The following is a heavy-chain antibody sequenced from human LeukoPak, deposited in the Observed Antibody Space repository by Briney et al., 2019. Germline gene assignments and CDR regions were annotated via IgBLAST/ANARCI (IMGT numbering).Heavy chain of an antibody. CDR2: MNPNSGNT. CDR1: GYTFTSYG. CDR3: AREGYCSGGSCYAPGWFDP. Sequence: ASVKVSCKASGYTFTSYGISWVRQAPGQGLEWMGWMNPNSGNTGYAQKFQGRVTMTRNTSISTAYMELSSLRSEDTAVYYCAREGYCSGGSCYAPGWFDPWGQGTLVTVSS. D-gene: IGHD2-15*01. V-gene: IGHV1-8*02. J-gene: IGHJ5*02.